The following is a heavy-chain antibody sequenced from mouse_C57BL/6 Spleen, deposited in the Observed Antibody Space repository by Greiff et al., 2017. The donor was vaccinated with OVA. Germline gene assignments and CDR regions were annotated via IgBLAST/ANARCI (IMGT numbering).Heavy chain of an antibody. D-gene: IGHD3-2*02. CDR1: GYTFTSYW. CDR3: ARDSSGDFDY. V-gene: IGHV1-59*01. CDR2: IDPSDSYT. J-gene: IGHJ2*01. Sequence: QVQLQQPGAELVRPGTSVKLSCKASGYTFTSYWMHWVKQRPGQGLEWIGVIDPSDSYTNYNQKFKGKATLTVDTSSSTAYMQLSSLTSEDSAVYYCARDSSGDFDYWGQGTTLTVSS.